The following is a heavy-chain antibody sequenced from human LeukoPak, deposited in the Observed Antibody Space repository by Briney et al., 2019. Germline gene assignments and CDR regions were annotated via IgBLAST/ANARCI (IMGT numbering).Heavy chain of an antibody. CDR2: IKQDGSEK. D-gene: IGHD3-22*01. CDR1: GFTFSSYS. J-gene: IGHJ4*02. CDR3: ARDYTMISGFDY. Sequence: GGSLRLSCAASGFTFSSYSMMWVRQAPGKGLEWVANIKQDGSEKYYVDSVKGRFTISRDNAKNSLYLQMNSLRAEDTAVYYCARDYTMISGFDYWGQGTLVTVSS. V-gene: IGHV3-7*01.